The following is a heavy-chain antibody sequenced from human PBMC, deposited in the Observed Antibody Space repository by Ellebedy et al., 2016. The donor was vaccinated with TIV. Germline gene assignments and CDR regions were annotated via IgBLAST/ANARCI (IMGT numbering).Heavy chain of an antibody. J-gene: IGHJ2*01. D-gene: IGHD1-14*01. Sequence: PGGSLRLSCAASGFTFRIYDMHWGRQCIGKGLEWVSAFGSGGDSYYPASVKGRFTISRENAKSSVYLQMNSLRVGDTAVYYCVRGGAAPHNRYFDFWGRGTLVTVSS. V-gene: IGHV3-13*01. CDR3: VRGGAAPHNRYFDF. CDR2: FGSGGDS. CDR1: GFTFRIYD.